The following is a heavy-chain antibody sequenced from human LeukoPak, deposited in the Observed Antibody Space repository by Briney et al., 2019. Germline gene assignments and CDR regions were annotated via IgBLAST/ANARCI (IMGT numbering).Heavy chain of an antibody. V-gene: IGHV4-39*01. J-gene: IGHJ4*02. D-gene: IGHD3-3*01. CDR3: AGKEWFYIGGDY. Sequence: SETLSLTCTVSGGSISSSSYYWGWIRQPPGKGLEWIGSIYYSGSTYYDPSLKRRVTISVDTSKNQFSLRLTSVTAADTAVYYCAGKEWFYIGGDYWGQGTLVTVSS. CDR2: IYYSGST. CDR1: GGSISSSSYY.